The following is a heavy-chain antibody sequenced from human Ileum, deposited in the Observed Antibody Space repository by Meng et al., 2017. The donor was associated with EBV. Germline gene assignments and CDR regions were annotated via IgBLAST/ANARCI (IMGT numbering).Heavy chain of an antibody. CDR2: IYWDDDK. Sequence: QIPLKESCPTHVKPTPPLTLPCTVSGFALSTNGVGVGWIRQPPGKALEWLALIYWDDDKRYRPSLQNRLTITKDTSKNQVVFTVTNMDPVDTAKYYCVHRWGGNGWGPFDYWGQGTLVTVSS. J-gene: IGHJ4*02. V-gene: IGHV2-5*02. D-gene: IGHD6-19*01. CDR1: GFALSTNGVG. CDR3: VHRWGGNGWGPFDY.